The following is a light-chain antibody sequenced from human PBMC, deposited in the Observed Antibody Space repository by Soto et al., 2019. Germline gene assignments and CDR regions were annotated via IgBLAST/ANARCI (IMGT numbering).Light chain of an antibody. CDR2: DIS. CDR3: QQYNNWPS. CDR1: QTVSRN. J-gene: IGKJ5*01. V-gene: IGKV3-15*01. Sequence: EVVMTQSPATLSVSPGERATLSCRASQTVSRNLAWYQQRPGQAPRLLIYDISNRATGVPAWFSGSGSETEFTLTIRSLQSEDFAVYFCQQYNNWPSFGQGTRLEIK.